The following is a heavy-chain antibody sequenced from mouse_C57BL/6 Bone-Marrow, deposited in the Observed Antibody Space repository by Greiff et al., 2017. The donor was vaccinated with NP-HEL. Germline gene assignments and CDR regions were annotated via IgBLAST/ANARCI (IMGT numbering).Heavy chain of an antibody. CDR1: GYTFTSYW. CDR2: IDPNSGGT. J-gene: IGHJ1*03. Sequence: QVQLKQPGAELVKPGASVKLSCKASGYTFTSYWMHWVKQRPGRGLEWIGRIDPNSGGTKYNEKFKSKATLTVDKPSSTAYMQLSSLTSEDSAVYYCARDTTVVATDFDVWGTGTTVTVSS. D-gene: IGHD1-1*01. CDR3: ARDTTVVATDFDV. V-gene: IGHV1-72*01.